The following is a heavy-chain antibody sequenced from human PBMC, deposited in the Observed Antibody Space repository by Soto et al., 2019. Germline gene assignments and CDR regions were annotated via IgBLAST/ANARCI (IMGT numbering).Heavy chain of an antibody. D-gene: IGHD2-15*01. CDR1: GGSISSYY. J-gene: IGHJ4*02. CDR2: IYYSGST. V-gene: IGHV4-59*01. CDR3: ASLVAATLYFDY. Sequence: SETLSLTCTVSGGSISSYYWSWIRQPPGKGLEWIGYIYYSGSTNYNPSLKSRVTISVDTSKNQFSLKLSSVTAADTAVYYCASLVAATLYFDYWGQGTLVTVSS.